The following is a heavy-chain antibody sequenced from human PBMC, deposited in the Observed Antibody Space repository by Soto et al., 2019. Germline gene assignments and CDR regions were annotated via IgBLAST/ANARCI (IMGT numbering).Heavy chain of an antibody. D-gene: IGHD6-13*01. Sequence: EVQLLGSGGGLVQPGGSLRLSCAASGFTFSSYAMSWVRQAPGKGLEWVSAMSGSGVSTYYADSVKGRFTISRDNSKNTLYLQMNSLRAEDTAVYYCAKEHHYSSSWSEFDYWGEGTLVTVSS. CDR2: MSGSGVST. V-gene: IGHV3-23*01. J-gene: IGHJ4*02. CDR3: AKEHHYSSSWSEFDY. CDR1: GFTFSSYA.